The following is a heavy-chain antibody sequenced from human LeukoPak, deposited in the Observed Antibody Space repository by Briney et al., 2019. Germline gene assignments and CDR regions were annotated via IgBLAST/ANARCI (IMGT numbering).Heavy chain of an antibody. CDR1: GYSFTSYW. V-gene: IGHV5-51*01. Sequence: GESLKISCKGSGYSFTSYWIGWVRQMPGKGLEWMGIIYPGDSDTRYSPSFQGQVTISADKSISTAYLQWSSLKASDTAMYYCARHSEYYDFWSGFRRYYYYMDVWGKGTTVTVSS. D-gene: IGHD3-3*01. CDR3: ARHSEYYDFWSGFRRYYYYMDV. CDR2: IYPGDSDT. J-gene: IGHJ6*03.